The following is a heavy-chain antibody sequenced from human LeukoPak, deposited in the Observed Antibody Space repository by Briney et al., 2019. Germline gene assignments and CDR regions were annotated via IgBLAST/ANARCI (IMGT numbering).Heavy chain of an antibody. Sequence: GGSLRLSCAASGFTFNNAWMTWVRQAPGKGLEWVANIHPDGSAKYYVDSLRGRFTISRDNAKNSLYLQMNSLRAEDTAVYYCARALESGNSDAGYWGQGTLVTVSS. J-gene: IGHJ4*02. V-gene: IGHV3-7*04. CDR3: ARALESGNSDAGY. CDR1: GFTFNNAW. CDR2: IHPDGSAK. D-gene: IGHD4-23*01.